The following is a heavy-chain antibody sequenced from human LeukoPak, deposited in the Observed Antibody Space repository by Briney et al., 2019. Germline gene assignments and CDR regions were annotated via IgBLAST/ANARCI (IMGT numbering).Heavy chain of an antibody. CDR2: IYHSGST. Sequence: PSETLSLTCTVSGFSITSGYFWGWIRQSPGKGLEWIGSIYHSGSTYYNPSLKSRVTVSVDTSKNQFSLKLSSVTAADTAVYYCARAKGYYDILTGYTTDAFDIWGQGTMVTVSS. D-gene: IGHD3-9*01. CDR3: ARAKGYYDILTGYTTDAFDI. J-gene: IGHJ3*02. CDR1: GFSITSGYF. V-gene: IGHV4-38-2*02.